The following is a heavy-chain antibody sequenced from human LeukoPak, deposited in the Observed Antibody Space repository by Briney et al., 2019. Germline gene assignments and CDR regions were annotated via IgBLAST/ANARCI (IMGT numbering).Heavy chain of an antibody. CDR1: GFTFSSYG. J-gene: IGHJ4*02. CDR3: AKDPIRHYSGSGESITTYFFDY. D-gene: IGHD3-10*01. CDR2: IWYDGSNK. Sequence: PGRSLRLSCAASGFTFSSYGMHWVRQAPGKGPEWVAVIWYDGSNKYYADSVKGRFTISRDNSKNTLYLQMNSLRAEDTAVYYCAKDPIRHYSGSGESITTYFFDYWGQGTLVTVSS. V-gene: IGHV3-33*06.